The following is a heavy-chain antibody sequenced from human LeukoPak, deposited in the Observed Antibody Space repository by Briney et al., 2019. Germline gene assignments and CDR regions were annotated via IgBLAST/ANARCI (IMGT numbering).Heavy chain of an antibody. V-gene: IGHV1-2*02. D-gene: IGHD3-9*01. CDR2: INPNSGGT. CDR1: GYTFTGYY. Sequence: ASVKVSCKASGYTFTGYYVHWVRQAPGQGLEWMGWINPNSGGTNYAQKFQGRVTMTRDTSISTAYMELSRLRSDDTAVYYCAVVLRYFDWLFVPDYWGQGTLVTVSS. CDR3: AVVLRYFDWLFVPDY. J-gene: IGHJ4*02.